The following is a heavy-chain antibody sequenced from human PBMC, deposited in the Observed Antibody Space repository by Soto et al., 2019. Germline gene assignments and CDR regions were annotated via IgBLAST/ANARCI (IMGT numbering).Heavy chain of an antibody. Sequence: GSLRLSCAASGFTFSSAWMSWVRQAPGKGLEWVGRIKSKTDGGTTDYAAPAKGRFTISRDDSKNTLYLQMNSLKTEDTAVYYCTTETWSGSYYFYYWGQGTLVTVSS. CDR2: IKSKTDGGTT. D-gene: IGHD1-26*01. CDR1: GFTFSSAW. CDR3: TTETWSGSYYFYY. J-gene: IGHJ4*02. V-gene: IGHV3-15*01.